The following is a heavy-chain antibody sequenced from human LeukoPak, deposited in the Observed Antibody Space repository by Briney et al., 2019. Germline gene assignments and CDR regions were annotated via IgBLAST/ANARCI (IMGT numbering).Heavy chain of an antibody. J-gene: IGHJ3*01. V-gene: IGHV3-23*05. D-gene: IGHD3-16*01. Sequence: GGSLRLSCVASGFSFSRHAMNWVRQAPGKAPEWVSSIFDSGAPSYYADSVKGRFTISRDNSGNTVYLQMENLRAEDSATYNCTKAVGGGRDAYDVWGLGTRVIVSS. CDR2: IFDSGAPS. CDR3: TKAVGGGRDAYDV. CDR1: GFSFSRHA.